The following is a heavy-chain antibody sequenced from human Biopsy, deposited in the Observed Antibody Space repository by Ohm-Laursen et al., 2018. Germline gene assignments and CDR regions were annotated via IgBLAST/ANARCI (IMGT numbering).Heavy chain of an antibody. D-gene: IGHD5-12*01. CDR1: GGSFTGHY. CDR3: ARLGSGDYFPTFFDF. V-gene: IGHV4-31*03. J-gene: IGHJ4*02. CDR2: IFYSANT. Sequence: SDTLSLTCTVSGGSFTGHYWNWIRHHPGKGLEWIGNIFYSANTYYNPSLKSRVTISVDTSKNQFSLKLGSVTAADTAVYYCARLGSGDYFPTFFDFWGQGALVTVSS.